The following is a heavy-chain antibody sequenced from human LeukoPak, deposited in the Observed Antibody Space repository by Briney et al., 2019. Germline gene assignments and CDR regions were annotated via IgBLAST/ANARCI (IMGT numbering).Heavy chain of an antibody. J-gene: IGHJ6*03. D-gene: IGHD6-13*01. V-gene: IGHV1-18*01. CDR2: ISVYNGNT. CDR1: GYTFSTYD. CDR3: ARTTAYSRSWDTYHSYYYMDV. Sequence: ASVKVSSKASGYTFSTYDISWVRQAPGQGLEWMGWISVYNGNTNYAQKLQGRVTMTTDTSTSTAYMELRSLRSDDTAVYYCARTTAYSRSWDTYHSYYYMDVWGKGTTVTVSS.